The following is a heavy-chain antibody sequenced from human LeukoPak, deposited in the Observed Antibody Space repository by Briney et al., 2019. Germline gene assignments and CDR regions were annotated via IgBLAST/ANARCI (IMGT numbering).Heavy chain of an antibody. CDR2: ISYDGSNK. CDR1: GFTFSSYA. Sequence: GGSLRLSCAASGFTFSSYAMHWVRQAPGKGLEWVAVISYDGSNKYYADSVKGRFTISRDNSKNTLYLQMNSLRAEDTAVYYCARDHRYFDWLFHYFDYWGQGTLVTVSS. CDR3: ARDHRYFDWLFHYFDY. D-gene: IGHD3-9*01. J-gene: IGHJ4*02. V-gene: IGHV3-30-3*01.